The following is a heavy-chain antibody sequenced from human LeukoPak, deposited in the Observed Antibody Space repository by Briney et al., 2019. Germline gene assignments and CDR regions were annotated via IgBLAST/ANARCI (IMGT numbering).Heavy chain of an antibody. Sequence: PGGSLRLSCAASGFTFSSYSMNWVRQAPGKGLEWVSSISSSSSYIYYADSVKGRFTISRDNAKNSLYLQMNSLRAEDTAVYYCARDYDSTAGHDYWGQGTLVTVSS. J-gene: IGHJ4*02. CDR3: ARDYDSTAGHDY. V-gene: IGHV3-21*01. D-gene: IGHD3-22*01. CDR1: GFTFSSYS. CDR2: ISSSSSYI.